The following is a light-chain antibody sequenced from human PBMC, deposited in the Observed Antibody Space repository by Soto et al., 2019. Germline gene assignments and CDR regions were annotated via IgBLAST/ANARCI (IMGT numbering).Light chain of an antibody. CDR2: DVS. CDR1: ESVTNY. CDR3: QQRSDWPWT. Sequence: EIVFTQSPAILSLSPGERGTLSCRASESVTNYLAWYQQKPGQAPRLLVYDVSNRATGIPARFSGGGSGTDFTLTISXLEPEDFAVYYCQQRSDWPWTFGQRTKVDIK. J-gene: IGKJ1*01. V-gene: IGKV3-11*01.